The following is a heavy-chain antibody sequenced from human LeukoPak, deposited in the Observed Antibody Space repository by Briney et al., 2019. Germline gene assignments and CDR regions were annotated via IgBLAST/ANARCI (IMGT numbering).Heavy chain of an antibody. CDR1: RFTFSSYG. CDR2: IQYDGSNE. D-gene: IGHD2-8*01. Sequence: SGGSLRLSCAASRFTFSSYGMHGVRQAPGKGLEWGAYIQYDGSNEQYADSVKGRFSISRDSSKNILYLQMNSLRAEDTAVYYCAKDRCSNGVGCYYYYMDVWGKGTSVTISS. J-gene: IGHJ6*03. CDR3: AKDRCSNGVGCYYYYMDV. V-gene: IGHV3-30*02.